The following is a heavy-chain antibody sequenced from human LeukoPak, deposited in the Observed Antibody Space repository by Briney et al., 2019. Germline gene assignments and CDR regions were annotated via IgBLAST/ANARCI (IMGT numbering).Heavy chain of an antibody. Sequence: GGSLRLSCAASGFIFSSYGMHWVRQAPGKGLEWVAVISYDGSNKYYADSVKGRFTISRDNSKNTLYLQMNSLRAEDTAVYYCAKVSRITMVRGVIGYYGMDVWGQGTTVTVSS. CDR1: GFIFSSYG. CDR3: AKVSRITMVRGVIGYYGMDV. J-gene: IGHJ6*02. V-gene: IGHV3-30*18. D-gene: IGHD3-10*01. CDR2: ISYDGSNK.